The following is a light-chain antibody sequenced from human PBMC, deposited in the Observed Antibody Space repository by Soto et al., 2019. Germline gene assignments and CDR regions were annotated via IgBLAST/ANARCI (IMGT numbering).Light chain of an antibody. CDR3: HHYTIWPPYT. Sequence: EIVVTQSPATLSVSPGESVTLSCRASQNIGRALAWYLQKPGQVPRLLISEASNRATGIPGRFSVTGSGTEFTLTIHSLQSEDFAVYYCHHYTIWPPYTFGQGTKLEIK. CDR2: EAS. J-gene: IGKJ2*01. V-gene: IGKV3D-15*01. CDR1: QNIGRA.